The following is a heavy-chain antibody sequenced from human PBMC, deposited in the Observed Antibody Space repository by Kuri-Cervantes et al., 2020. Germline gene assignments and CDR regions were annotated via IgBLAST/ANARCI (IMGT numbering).Heavy chain of an antibody. CDR1: DGSISSSSYS. Sequence: SETLSLTCTVSDGSISSSSYSWSWIRQPPGKGLEWIGYIYHSGSTYYNPSLKSRVTISVDRSKNHFSLKLSSVTAADTAVYYCARERRNYDIFTGYLVARSFDIWGQGTMVTVSS. J-gene: IGHJ3*02. V-gene: IGHV4-30-2*01. CDR3: ARERRNYDIFTGYLVARSFDI. CDR2: IYHSGST. D-gene: IGHD3-9*01.